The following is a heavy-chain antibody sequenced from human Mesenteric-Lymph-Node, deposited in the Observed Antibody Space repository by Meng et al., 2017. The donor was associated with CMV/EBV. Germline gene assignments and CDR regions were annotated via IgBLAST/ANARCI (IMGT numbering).Heavy chain of an antibody. CDR1: GFTFSSYA. D-gene: IGHD2-21*02. CDR2: ISYDGSNK. J-gene: IGHJ6*02. V-gene: IGHV3-30*04. CDR3: ASRLPDV. Sequence: GESLKISCAASGFTFSSYAMHWVRQAPGKGLEWVAVISYDGSNKYYADSVKGRFTISRDNSKNTLYLQMNSLRAEDTAVYYCASRLPDVWGQGTTVTVSS.